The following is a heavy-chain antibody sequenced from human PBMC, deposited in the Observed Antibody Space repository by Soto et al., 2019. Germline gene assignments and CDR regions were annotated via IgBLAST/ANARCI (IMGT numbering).Heavy chain of an antibody. J-gene: IGHJ4*02. V-gene: IGHV3-30-3*01. Sequence: QVQLVESGGGVVQPGRSLRLSCAASGFTFSSYAMHWVRQAPGKGLEWVAVISYDGSNKYYADSVKGRFTISRDNSKNTLHLQMNSLRAEDTAVYYCARDRGLDYWGQGTLVTVSS. CDR1: GFTFSSYA. CDR3: ARDRGLDY. CDR2: ISYDGSNK.